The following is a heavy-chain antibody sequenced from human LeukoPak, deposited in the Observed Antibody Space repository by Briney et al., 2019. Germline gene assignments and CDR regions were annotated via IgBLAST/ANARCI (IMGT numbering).Heavy chain of an antibody. V-gene: IGHV3-23*01. D-gene: IGHD3-22*01. CDR2: ISGSGGST. CDR1: GFTFSGYA. CDR3: AKKGVDSSGYYRPDAFDI. Sequence: GGSLRLSCAASGFTFSGYAMSWVRQAPGKGLEWVSAISGSGGSTYYADSVKGRFTISRDNSKNTLYLQMNSLRAEDTAVYYCAKKGVDSSGYYRPDAFDIWGQGTMVTVSS. J-gene: IGHJ3*02.